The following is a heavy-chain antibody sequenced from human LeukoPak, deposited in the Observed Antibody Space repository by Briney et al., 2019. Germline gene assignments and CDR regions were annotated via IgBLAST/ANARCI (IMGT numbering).Heavy chain of an antibody. V-gene: IGHV3-74*01. CDR3: AGLRRAYYYYMDV. J-gene: IGHJ6*03. D-gene: IGHD3/OR15-3a*01. CDR1: GFTFSSYW. Sequence: PGGSLRLSCAASGFTFSSYWMHWVRQAPGKGLVWVSRINSDGSSTSYADSVKGRFTISRDNANNLLFLQMSSLRAEDTAVYFCAGLRRAYYYYMDVWGKGTTVTVSS. CDR2: INSDGSST.